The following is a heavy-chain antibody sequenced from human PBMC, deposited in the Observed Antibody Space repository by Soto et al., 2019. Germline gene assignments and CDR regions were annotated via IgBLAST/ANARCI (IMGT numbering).Heavy chain of an antibody. CDR2: IYPGDSDT. Sequence: GESLKISCKGSGYIFTNYWIGWVRQMPGKGLEWMGIIYPGDSDTRYSPSFQGQVTISADKSINTAYLQWSSLKASDTAMYYCARHVSVTTSSLDCWGQGTLVTVSS. CDR3: ARHVSVTTSSLDC. J-gene: IGHJ4*02. V-gene: IGHV5-51*01. D-gene: IGHD4-17*01. CDR1: GYIFTNYW.